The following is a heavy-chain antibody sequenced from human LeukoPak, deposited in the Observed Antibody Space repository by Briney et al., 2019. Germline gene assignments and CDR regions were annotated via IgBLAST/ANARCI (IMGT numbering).Heavy chain of an antibody. CDR3: ASDVGGSGSNFDY. CDR1: GGSISTYY. CDR2: IFTSGST. Sequence: SETLSLTCTVSGGSISTYYWSWIRQPAGKGLEWIGRIFTSGSTNSNPSLKGRVTMSVDTSKNQFSLKLNSVTAADTAVYYCASDVGGSGSNFDYWGQGTLVTVSS. D-gene: IGHD6-19*01. J-gene: IGHJ4*02. V-gene: IGHV4-4*07.